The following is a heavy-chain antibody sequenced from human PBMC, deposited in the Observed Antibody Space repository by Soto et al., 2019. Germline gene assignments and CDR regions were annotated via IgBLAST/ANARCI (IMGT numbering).Heavy chain of an antibody. CDR2: ISGSGDST. V-gene: IGHV3-23*01. D-gene: IGHD6-13*01. Sequence: GGSLRLSCAASGFTFSSYAMSWVRQAPGKGLEWVSGISGSGDSTYYADSVKGRFTISRDNSKNTLYLQMNSLRAEDTAVYYCAKANSGIAAAGTMIVVVDYWGQGTLVTVSS. CDR1: GFTFSSYA. CDR3: AKANSGIAAAGTMIVVVDY. J-gene: IGHJ4*02.